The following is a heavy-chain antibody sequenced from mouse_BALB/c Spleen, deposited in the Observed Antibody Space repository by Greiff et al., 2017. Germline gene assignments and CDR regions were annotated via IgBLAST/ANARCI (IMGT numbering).Heavy chain of an antibody. CDR3: ARLRTGYFDV. CDR2: ISTYYGDA. V-gene: IGHV1S137*01. J-gene: IGHJ1*01. Sequence: QVQLQQSGAELVRPGVSVKISCKGSGYTFTDYAMHWVKQSHAKSLEWIGVISTYYGDASYNQKFKGKATMTVDKSSSTAYMELARLTSEDSAIYYCARLRTGYFDVWGAGTTVTVSS. CDR1: GYTFTDYA. D-gene: IGHD1-1*01.